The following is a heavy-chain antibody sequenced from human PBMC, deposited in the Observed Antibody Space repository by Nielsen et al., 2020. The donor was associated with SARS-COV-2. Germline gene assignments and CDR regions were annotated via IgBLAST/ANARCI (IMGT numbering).Heavy chain of an antibody. Sequence: SETLSLTCTVSGGSISSSSYYWSWIRQPPGKGLEWIGYIYYSGSTNYNPSLKSRVTISADTSKNQFSLKLSSVTAADTAVYYCAQLKPRGYDFWSGYQARYYIDVWGKGTTVTVSS. D-gene: IGHD3-3*01. CDR3: AQLKPRGYDFWSGYQARYYIDV. CDR2: IYYSGST. V-gene: IGHV4-61*05. CDR1: GGSISSSSYY. J-gene: IGHJ6*03.